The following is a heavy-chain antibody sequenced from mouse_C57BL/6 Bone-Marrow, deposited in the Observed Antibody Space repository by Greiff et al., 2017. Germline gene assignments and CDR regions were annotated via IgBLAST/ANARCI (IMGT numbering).Heavy chain of an antibody. D-gene: IGHD4-1*01. CDR1: GFTFSDYG. V-gene: IGHV5-17*01. J-gene: IGHJ4*01. CDR3: ARYWPMDY. CDR2: ISSGSSTI. Sequence: EVKLMESGGGLVKPGGSLKLSCAASGFTFSDYGMHWVRQAPEKGLEWVAYISSGSSTIYYADTVKGRFTLSRDNAKNTLFLQMTSLRSEDTAMYYCARYWPMDYWGQGTSVTVSS.